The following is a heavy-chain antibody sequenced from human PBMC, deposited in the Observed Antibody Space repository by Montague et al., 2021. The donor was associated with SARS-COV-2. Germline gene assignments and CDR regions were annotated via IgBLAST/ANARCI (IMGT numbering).Heavy chain of an antibody. CDR2: VYYSGST. CDR3: ARDVGWYSSSWFDY. D-gene: IGHD6-13*01. CDR1: GGSISSGGYY. J-gene: IGHJ4*02. V-gene: IGHV4-31*03. Sequence: TLSLTCTVSGGSISSGGYYWSWIRQHPGKGLEWIGYVYYSGSTYYNPSLKSRVTISVDTSKNQFSLKLSSVTAADTAVYYCARDVGWYSSSWFDYGGQGTLFTVSS.